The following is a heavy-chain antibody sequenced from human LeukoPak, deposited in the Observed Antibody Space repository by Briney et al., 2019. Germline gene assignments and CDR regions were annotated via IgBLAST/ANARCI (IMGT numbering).Heavy chain of an antibody. CDR1: GGSISSYY. J-gene: IGHJ6*02. D-gene: IGHD6-19*01. CDR3: ARTIPKIAVAGFWNYYYGMDV. Sequence: PSETLSLTCTVSGGSISSYYCRWIRQPPGKGLEWIGYIYYSGSTNYNPSLKSRVTISVDTSKNQFSLKLSSVTAADTAVYYCARTIPKIAVAGFWNYYYGMDVWGQGTTVTVSS. CDR2: IYYSGST. V-gene: IGHV4-59*08.